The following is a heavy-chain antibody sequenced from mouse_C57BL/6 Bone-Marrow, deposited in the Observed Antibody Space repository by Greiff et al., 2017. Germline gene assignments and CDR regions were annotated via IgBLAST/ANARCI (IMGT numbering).Heavy chain of an antibody. Sequence: EVKLVESGGGLVQPGGSLKLSCAASGFTFSDYYMYWVRQTPEKRLEWVAYISNGGGSTYYPDTVKGRFTISRDNAKNTLYLQMSRLKSEATAMYYCARQKAQARYYAMDYWGQGTSVTVSS. J-gene: IGHJ4*01. CDR2: ISNGGGST. V-gene: IGHV5-12*01. CDR1: GFTFSDYY. D-gene: IGHD3-2*02. CDR3: ARQKAQARYYAMDY.